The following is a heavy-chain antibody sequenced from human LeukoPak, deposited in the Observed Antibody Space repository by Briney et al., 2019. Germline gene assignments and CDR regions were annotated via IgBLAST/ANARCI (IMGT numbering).Heavy chain of an antibody. J-gene: IGHJ6*02. CDR3: ARDRASSSWYGTYYYYYGMDV. CDR1: GYTFTSYA. V-gene: IGHV7-4-1*02. Sequence: GASVKVSCKASGYTFTSYAMNWVRQAPGQGLEWMGWINTNTGNPTYAQGFTGRFVFSLDTSVSTAYLQISSLKAEDTAVYYCARDRASSSWYGTYYYYYGMDVWGQGTTVTVSS. CDR2: INTNTGNP. D-gene: IGHD6-13*01.